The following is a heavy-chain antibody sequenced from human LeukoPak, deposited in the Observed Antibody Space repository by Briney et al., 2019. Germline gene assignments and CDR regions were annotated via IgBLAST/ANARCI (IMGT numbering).Heavy chain of an antibody. CDR2: INPFTGGT. Sequence: ASMKVSCKPSGYSFSGYYTYWGRQAPGQGPEWMGWINPFTGGTNYAQMFQGRVTMTRDTSISTAYMELSRLRSDDTAVYYCAREDYYVSRGYFKNKAYFQLWGQGTLVTVSS. D-gene: IGHD3-22*01. CDR3: AREDYYVSRGYFKNKAYFQL. V-gene: IGHV1-2*02. J-gene: IGHJ1*01. CDR1: GYSFSGYY.